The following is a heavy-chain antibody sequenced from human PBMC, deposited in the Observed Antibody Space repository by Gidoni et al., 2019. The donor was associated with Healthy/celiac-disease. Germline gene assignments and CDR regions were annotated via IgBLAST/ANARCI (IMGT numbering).Heavy chain of an antibody. D-gene: IGHD6-25*01. V-gene: IGHV4-39*01. CDR3: ARQPRSPRGPRDAFDI. CDR1: GGSISSSSYY. J-gene: IGHJ3*02. Sequence: QLQLQESGPGLVTPSETLSLTCTVSGGSISSSSYYWGWIRQPPGKGLEWIGSIYYSGSTYYNPSLKSRVTISVDTSKNQFSLKLSSVTAADTAVYYCARQPRSPRGPRDAFDIWGQGTMVTVSS. CDR2: IYYSGST.